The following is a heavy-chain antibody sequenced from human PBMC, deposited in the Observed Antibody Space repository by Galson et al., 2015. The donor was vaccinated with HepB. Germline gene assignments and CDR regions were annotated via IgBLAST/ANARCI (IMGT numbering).Heavy chain of an antibody. CDR1: GFTFSSYG. Sequence: SLRLSCTASGFTFSSYGMHWVRQAPGKGLEWVAVISYDGSNKYYADSVKGRFTISRDNSKNTLYLQMNSLRAEDTAVYYCAKDPGGYSYGFQLYYFDYWGQGTLVTVSS. CDR2: ISYDGSNK. V-gene: IGHV3-30*18. CDR3: AKDPGGYSYGFQLYYFDY. J-gene: IGHJ4*02. D-gene: IGHD5-18*01.